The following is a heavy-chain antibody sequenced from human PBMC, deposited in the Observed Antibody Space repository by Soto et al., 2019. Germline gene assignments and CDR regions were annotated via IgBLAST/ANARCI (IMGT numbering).Heavy chain of an antibody. D-gene: IGHD2-2*03. V-gene: IGHV4-39*01. J-gene: IGHJ6*02. Sequence: SETLSLTCTVSRDSINRSSYYWGWIRQPPGKGREGMGSICYSGRNCYNSALRSRVPISVDTSKNQFSLKLSSVTAADTAVYYCARLNGYCLRTNCHGYYGMDVWGQGTTVT. CDR1: RDSINRSSYY. CDR3: ARLNGYCLRTNCHGYYGMDV. CDR2: ICYSGRN.